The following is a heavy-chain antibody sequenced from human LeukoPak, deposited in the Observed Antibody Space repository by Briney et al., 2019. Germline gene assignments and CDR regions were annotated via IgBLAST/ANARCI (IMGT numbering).Heavy chain of an antibody. CDR1: GYTFSGNF. Sequence: GASVKVSCKASGYTFSGNFIHWVRQAPGLGLEWMGWINPNTGGTNSAEKFQGRGTLTRDTSLTTAYMELTSLRSDDTAVYYCARDPPAYPCTTTRCYPEVDYWGQGTLVTVSS. CDR2: INPNTGGT. J-gene: IGHJ4*02. CDR3: ARDPPAYPCTTTRCYPEVDY. V-gene: IGHV1-2*02. D-gene: IGHD2-2*01.